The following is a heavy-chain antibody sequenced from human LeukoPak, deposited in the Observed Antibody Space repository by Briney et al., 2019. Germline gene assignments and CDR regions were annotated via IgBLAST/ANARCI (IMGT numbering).Heavy chain of an antibody. D-gene: IGHD1-26*01. CDR1: GYTFTSYG. J-gene: IGHJ4*02. V-gene: IGHV1-18*01. CDR2: ISAYNGNT. Sequence: ASVKVSCKASGYTFTSYGISWVRQAPGQGLEWMGWISAYNGNTNYAQKLQGRVTMTIDTSTSTAYMELRSLRSDDTAVYYCARDTEWEPGYYFDYWGQGTLVTVSS. CDR3: ARDTEWEPGYYFDY.